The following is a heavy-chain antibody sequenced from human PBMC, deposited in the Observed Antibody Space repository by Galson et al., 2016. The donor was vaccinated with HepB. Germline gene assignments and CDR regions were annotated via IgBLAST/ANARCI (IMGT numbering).Heavy chain of an antibody. CDR1: GGTFSNFA. CDR3: VRVRKVIVVGDAFDI. CDR2: IIPLFGAT. J-gene: IGHJ3*02. V-gene: IGHV1-69*05. D-gene: IGHD3-16*02. Sequence: SVKVSCKASGGTFSNFAISWLRQAPGQGLEWMGGIIPLFGATNYAQKFQGRVSITRDTSASTTYMGLSSLRSEDTAVYYCVRVRKVIVVGDAFDIWGQGTMVTVSS.